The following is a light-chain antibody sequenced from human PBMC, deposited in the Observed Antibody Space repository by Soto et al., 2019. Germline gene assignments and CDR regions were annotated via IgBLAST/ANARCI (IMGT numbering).Light chain of an antibody. CDR1: QNLGSIY. J-gene: IGKJ1*01. V-gene: IGKV3-20*01. Sequence: EIVLTQSPVTLSLSPGERAIISCRASQNLGSIYLAWYQQKPGQAPRLLIYGASSRATGIPGRFSGSGSGTDFPLTISRLEPEDFAVYYCQHSGTFGQGTKVDIK. CDR2: GAS. CDR3: QHSGT.